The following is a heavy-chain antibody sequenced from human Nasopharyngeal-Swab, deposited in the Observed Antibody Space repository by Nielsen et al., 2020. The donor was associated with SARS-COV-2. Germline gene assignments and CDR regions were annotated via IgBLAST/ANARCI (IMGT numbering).Heavy chain of an antibody. V-gene: IGHV3-23*01. Sequence: GGSLTLSCAASGFTFSSYAMSWVRQAPGKGLEWVSAISGSGGSTYYADSVKGRFTISRDNSKNTLYLQMNSLRAEDTAVYYCAKDPDGDYGGNWFDPWGQGTLVTVSS. CDR2: ISGSGGST. CDR3: AKDPDGDYGGNWFDP. D-gene: IGHD4-17*01. J-gene: IGHJ5*02. CDR1: GFTFSSYA.